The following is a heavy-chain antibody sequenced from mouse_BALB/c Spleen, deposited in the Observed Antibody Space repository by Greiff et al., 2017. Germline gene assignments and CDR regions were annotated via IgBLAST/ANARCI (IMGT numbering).Heavy chain of an antibody. CDR1: GFNIKDTY. V-gene: IGHV14-3*02. CDR2: IDPANGNT. Sequence: VQLQQSGAELVKPGASVKLSCTASGFNIKDTYMHWVKQRPEQGLEWIGRIDPANGNTKYDPKFQGKATITAATSSNTAYLQLSSLTSEDTAVYYCARSGYRYTWFAYWGQGTLVTVSA. D-gene: IGHD2-14*01. J-gene: IGHJ3*01. CDR3: ARSGYRYTWFAY.